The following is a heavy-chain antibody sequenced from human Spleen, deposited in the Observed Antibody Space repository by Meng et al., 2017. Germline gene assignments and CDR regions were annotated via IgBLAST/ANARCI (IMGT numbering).Heavy chain of an antibody. CDR1: GGTFSSYA. CDR2: IIPIFGTA. V-gene: IGHV1-69*05. Sequence: SVKVSCKASGGTFSSYAISWVRQAPGQGLEWMGGIIPIFGTANYEQKFQGRVTITTDESTSTAYMELSSLRSEDAAVYYCARGCSSSSCDEPRMWGQGTMVTVSS. D-gene: IGHD2-2*01. J-gene: IGHJ3*01. CDR3: ARGCSSSSCDEPRM.